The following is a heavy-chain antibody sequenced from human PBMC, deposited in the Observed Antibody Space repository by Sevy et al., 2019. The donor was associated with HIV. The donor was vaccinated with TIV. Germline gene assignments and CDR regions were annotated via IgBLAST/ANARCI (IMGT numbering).Heavy chain of an antibody. D-gene: IGHD2-2*01. CDR3: ARDIVVVPAARAYSDAFDI. Sequence: VSCKASGGTFSSYAISWVRQAPGQGLEWMGRIIPIFGTANYAQKFQGRVTITADESTSTAYMELSSLRSEDTAVYYCARDIVVVPAARAYSDAFDIWGQGTMVTVSS. V-gene: IGHV1-69*15. CDR1: GGTFSSYA. CDR2: IIPIFGTA. J-gene: IGHJ3*02.